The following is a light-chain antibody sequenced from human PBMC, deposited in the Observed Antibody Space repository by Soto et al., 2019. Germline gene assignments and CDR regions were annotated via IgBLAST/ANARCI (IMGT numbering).Light chain of an antibody. Sequence: QSVLTQPPSVSGAPGQRVTISCTGLSSNIGAGYDVHWYQQLPGTAPKLLIYGNSNRPSGVPDRFSGPKSGTSASLAITGLQAEDEADYYCQSYDSSLSVVFGGGTKLTVL. CDR1: SSNIGAGYD. J-gene: IGLJ2*01. CDR3: QSYDSSLSVV. V-gene: IGLV1-40*01. CDR2: GNS.